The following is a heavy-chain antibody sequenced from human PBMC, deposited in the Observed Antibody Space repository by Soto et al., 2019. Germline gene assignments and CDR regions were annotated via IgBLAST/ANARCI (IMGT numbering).Heavy chain of an antibody. CDR2: ISSSSSTI. CDR3: ARDEVVTAIPFDY. CDR1: GFTFSSYS. J-gene: IGHJ4*02. Sequence: GGSLRLSCAASGFTFSSYSMNWVRQAPGKGLEWVSYISSSSSTIYYADSVKGRFTISRDNAKNSLYLQMNSLRAEDTAVYYCARDEVVTAIPFDYWGQGTLVTVSS. D-gene: IGHD2-21*02. V-gene: IGHV3-48*01.